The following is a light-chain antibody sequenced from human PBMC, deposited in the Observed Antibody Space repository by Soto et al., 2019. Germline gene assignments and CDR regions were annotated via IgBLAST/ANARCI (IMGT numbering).Light chain of an antibody. V-gene: IGKV3-15*01. J-gene: IGKJ2*01. Sequence: EIVMTQSQATLSVSPGERATLSCRASQSIRSNLAWYQQRPGQAPRLLIYGASTRATGIPARFSGSGSGPEFTLTISSLQSEDFAVYYCQHYSNWPPYTFGQGTKLDIK. CDR1: QSIRSN. CDR3: QHYSNWPPYT. CDR2: GAS.